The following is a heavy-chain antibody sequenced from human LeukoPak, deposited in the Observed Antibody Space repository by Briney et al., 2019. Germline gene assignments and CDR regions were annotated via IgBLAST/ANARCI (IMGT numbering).Heavy chain of an antibody. CDR1: GFSFSTYG. Sequence: PGGSLRLSCAASGFSFSTYGMHWVRQAPGKGLEWVAFIRHDASSQYYADSVKGRLTISRDSSKDTLYLQMNSLRTEDTAVYFCAKDRLEFYGSARYYFDSWGQGSLVTVSS. V-gene: IGHV3-30*02. J-gene: IGHJ4*02. CDR3: AKDRLEFYGSARYYFDS. CDR2: IRHDASSQ. D-gene: IGHD3-10*01.